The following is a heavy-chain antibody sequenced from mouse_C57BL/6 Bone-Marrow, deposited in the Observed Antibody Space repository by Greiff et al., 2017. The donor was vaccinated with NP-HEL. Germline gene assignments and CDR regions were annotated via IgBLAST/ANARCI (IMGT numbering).Heavy chain of an antibody. D-gene: IGHD2-4*01. V-gene: IGHV5-9*01. J-gene: IGHJ2*01. CDR3: ARHYDYDFDY. CDR1: GFTFSSYP. Sequence: EVQLVESGGGLVKPGGSLKLSCAASGFTFSSYPMSWVRQTPAPRLEWVATISGDGGNTYYPDSVKGRFNISRDNAKNTLYLQMSSLRSEDTALYYCARHYDYDFDYWGQGTTLTVSS. CDR2: ISGDGGNT.